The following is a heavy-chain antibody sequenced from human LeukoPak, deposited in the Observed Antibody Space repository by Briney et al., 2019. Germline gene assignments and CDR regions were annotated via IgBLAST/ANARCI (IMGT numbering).Heavy chain of an antibody. J-gene: IGHJ5*02. Sequence: GGSLRLSCAASGFIFRSYAMHWVRQAPGKGLEYVSAISSNGGSTYYANSVKGRFTISRDNSKNTLYLQMGSLRAEDMAVYYCARPRLLRGWSKNWFDPWGQGTLVTVSS. V-gene: IGHV3-64*01. D-gene: IGHD3-10*01. CDR3: ARPRLLRGWSKNWFDP. CDR2: ISSNGGST. CDR1: GFIFRSYA.